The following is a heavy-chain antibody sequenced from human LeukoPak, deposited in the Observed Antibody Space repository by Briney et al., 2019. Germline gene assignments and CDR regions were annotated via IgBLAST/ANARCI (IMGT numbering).Heavy chain of an antibody. CDR1: GYTFIDYY. D-gene: IGHD2-2*01. CDR2: INPYS. J-gene: IGHJ4*02. CDR3: ARGLRVPAAFQPVDY. Sequence: ASVKVSCKASGYTFIDYYIHWVRQAPGQGLEWMGWINPYSDDQKFEGRVTMTRDTSLSTVYMELSRLRSDDTAVYYCARGLRVPAAFQPVDYWGQGTLVTVSS. V-gene: IGHV1-2*02.